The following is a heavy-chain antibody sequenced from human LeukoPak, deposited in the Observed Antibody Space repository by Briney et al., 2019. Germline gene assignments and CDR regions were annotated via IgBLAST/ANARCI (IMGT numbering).Heavy chain of an antibody. D-gene: IGHD3-22*01. V-gene: IGHV3-53*01. CDR3: ARDTYYYDSSGYYYVPLDY. J-gene: IGHJ4*02. CDR1: GFTVSSNY. CDR2: IYSGGST. Sequence: GGSLRLSCAASGFTVSSNYMSWVRQAPGKGLEWVSVIYSGGSTYYADSVKGRFTISRDNSKNTLYLQMNSLRAEDTAVYYCARDTYYYDSSGYYYVPLDYWGQGTLVTVSS.